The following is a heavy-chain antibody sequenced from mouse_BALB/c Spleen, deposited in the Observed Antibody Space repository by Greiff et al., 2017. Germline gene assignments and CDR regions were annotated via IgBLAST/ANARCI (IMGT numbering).Heavy chain of an antibody. CDR2: IDPANGNT. CDR3: ARGYDYESGLAY. Sequence: GQLQQSGAELVKPGASVKLSCTASGFNIKDTYMHWVKQRPEQGLEWIGRIDPANGNTKYDPKFQGKATITADTSSNTAYLQLSSLTSEDTAVYYCARGYDYESGLAYWGQGTLVTVSA. CDR1: GFNIKDTY. V-gene: IGHV14-3*02. J-gene: IGHJ3*01. D-gene: IGHD2-4*01.